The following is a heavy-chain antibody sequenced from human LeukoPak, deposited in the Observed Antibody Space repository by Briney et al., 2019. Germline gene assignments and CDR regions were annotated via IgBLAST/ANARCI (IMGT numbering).Heavy chain of an antibody. Sequence: GRSLRLSCAASGFTFDDYAMHWVRHAPGKGLEWVSGISWNSGSIGYADSVKGRFTISRDNSKNTLYVQMNSLGAEDTAVYHCARDRLERVVAGTVDCWGQGTLVTVSS. D-gene: IGHD6-19*01. CDR2: ISWNSGSI. CDR3: ARDRLERVVAGTVDC. J-gene: IGHJ4*02. V-gene: IGHV3-9*01. CDR1: GFTFDDYA.